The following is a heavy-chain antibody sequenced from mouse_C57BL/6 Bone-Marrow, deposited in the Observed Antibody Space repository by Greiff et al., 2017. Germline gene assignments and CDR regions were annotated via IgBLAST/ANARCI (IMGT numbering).Heavy chain of an antibody. D-gene: IGHD1-1*01. Sequence: VKLMESGAELVRPGASVTLSCKASGYTFTDYEMHWVKQTPVHGLEWIGAIDPETGGTAYNQKFKGKAILTADKSSSTAYMELRSLTSEDSAVYYCTRRDYGSSWYFDVWGTGTTVTVSS. CDR2: IDPETGGT. CDR3: TRRDYGSSWYFDV. V-gene: IGHV1-15*01. J-gene: IGHJ1*03. CDR1: GYTFTDYE.